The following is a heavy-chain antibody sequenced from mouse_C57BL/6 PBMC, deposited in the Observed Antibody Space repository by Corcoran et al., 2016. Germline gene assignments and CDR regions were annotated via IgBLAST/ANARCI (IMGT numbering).Heavy chain of an antibody. CDR2: INPNNGGT. V-gene: IGHV1-26*01. D-gene: IGHD2-2*01. CDR3: ATLYYGYGYFDY. Sequence: EVQLQQSGPELVKPGASVKISCKASGYTFTDYYMNWVKQSHGKSLEWIGDINPNNGGTSYNQKFKGKATLTVDKSSSTAYMELRSLTSEDSAVYYCATLYYGYGYFDYWCQGTTPTVSS. CDR1: GYTFTDYY. J-gene: IGHJ2*01.